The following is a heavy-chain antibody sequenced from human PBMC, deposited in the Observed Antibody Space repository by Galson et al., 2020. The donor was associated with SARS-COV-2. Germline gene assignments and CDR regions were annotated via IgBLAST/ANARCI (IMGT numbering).Heavy chain of an antibody. Sequence: SLKISYAASGFTIDDHAIHWVRQAPGKRLEWVSGVNWNSNIIGYVDSVKGRFTISRDNAKRSLYLQMNSLRAEDTALYYCAKGPPMSNDFYYMDAWGKGTTVTISS. CDR3: AKGPPMSNDFYYMDA. CDR2: VNWNSNII. V-gene: IGHV3-9*01. D-gene: IGHD3-22*01. CDR1: GFTIDDHA. J-gene: IGHJ6*03.